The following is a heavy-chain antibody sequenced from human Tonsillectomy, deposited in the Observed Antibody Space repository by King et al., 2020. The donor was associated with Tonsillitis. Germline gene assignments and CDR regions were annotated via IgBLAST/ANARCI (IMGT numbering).Heavy chain of an antibody. D-gene: IGHD7-27*01. CDR3: AGEWGSDAFDS. Sequence: VQLVQSGGGVVQPGRSLRLSCVASRSIFSRYAMHLVRQAPGKGLEWVAVISNHGNYTYYGDSVKGRFTISRDNSRNMLFLQMNSLRDDDTAVYYCAGEWGSDAFDSWGQGTMVTVSS. V-gene: IGHV3-30-3*01. J-gene: IGHJ3*02. CDR1: RSIFSRYA. CDR2: ISNHGNYT.